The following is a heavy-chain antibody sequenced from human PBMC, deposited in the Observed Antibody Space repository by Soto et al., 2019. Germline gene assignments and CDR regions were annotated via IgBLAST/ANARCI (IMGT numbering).Heavy chain of an antibody. CDR2: IYYSGST. J-gene: IGHJ4*02. CDR3: ARDGYYYDSSGYQRVYYFDY. Sequence: SETLSLTCTVSGGSISTYYWSWIRQPPGKGLEWIGYIYYSGSTNYNPSLKSRVTISVDTSKNQFSLKLSSVTAADTAVYYCARDGYYYDSSGYQRVYYFDYWGQGTLVTVSS. CDR1: GGSISTYY. V-gene: IGHV4-59*01. D-gene: IGHD3-22*01.